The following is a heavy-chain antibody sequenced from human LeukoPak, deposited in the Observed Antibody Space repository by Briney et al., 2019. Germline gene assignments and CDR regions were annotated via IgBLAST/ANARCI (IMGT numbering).Heavy chain of an antibody. CDR2: INHSGST. J-gene: IGHJ4*02. V-gene: IGHV4-34*01. D-gene: IGHD4-23*01. CDR1: GGSFSGYY. Sequence: SETLSLTCAVYGGSFSGYYWNWIRQPPGKGLEWIGEINHSGSTNYNPSLKSRVTISVDTSKNQFSLKLSSVTAADTAVYYCARGRLVTRRLGYFDYWGQGTLVTVSS. CDR3: ARGRLVTRRLGYFDY.